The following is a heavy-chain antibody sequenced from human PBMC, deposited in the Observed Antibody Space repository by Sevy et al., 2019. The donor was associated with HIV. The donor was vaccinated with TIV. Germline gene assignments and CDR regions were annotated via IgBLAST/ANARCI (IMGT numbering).Heavy chain of an antibody. Sequence: GGSLRLSCAASVFTFSSYGMHWVRQAPGKGLVWVAVIWYDGSNKYYADSVKGRFTISRDNSKNTLYLQMNSLRAEDTAVYYCARLEAALGGFDYWGQGTLVTVSS. CDR2: IWYDGSNK. J-gene: IGHJ4*02. D-gene: IGHD6-13*01. CDR3: ARLEAALGGFDY. CDR1: VFTFSSYG. V-gene: IGHV3-33*01.